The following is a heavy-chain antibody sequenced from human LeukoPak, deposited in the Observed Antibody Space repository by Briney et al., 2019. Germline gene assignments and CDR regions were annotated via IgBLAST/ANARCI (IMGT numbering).Heavy chain of an antibody. Sequence: SETLSLTCTVSGGSISSYYWSWIRQPPGKGLGWIGYIYYGGSTNYNPSLKSRVTISVDTSKNQFSLKLSSVTAADTAVYYCAREGAWAFDPWGQGTLVTVSS. V-gene: IGHV4-59*01. J-gene: IGHJ5*02. D-gene: IGHD3-16*01. CDR1: GGSISSYY. CDR2: IYYGGST. CDR3: AREGAWAFDP.